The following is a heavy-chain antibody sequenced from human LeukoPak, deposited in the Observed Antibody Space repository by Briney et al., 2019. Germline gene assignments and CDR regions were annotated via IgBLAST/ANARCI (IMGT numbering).Heavy chain of an antibody. J-gene: IGHJ6*03. CDR1: GFTFSDYY. CDR3: AREKRYSSGWIIRNYMDV. CDR2: ISSSGSTI. D-gene: IGHD6-19*01. Sequence: GGSLRLSCAASGFTFSDYYMSWIRQAPGKGLEWVSYISSSGSTIYYADSVKGRFTISRDNAKNSLYLQMNSLRAEDTAVYYCAREKRYSSGWIIRNYMDVWGKGTTVTVSS. V-gene: IGHV3-11*01.